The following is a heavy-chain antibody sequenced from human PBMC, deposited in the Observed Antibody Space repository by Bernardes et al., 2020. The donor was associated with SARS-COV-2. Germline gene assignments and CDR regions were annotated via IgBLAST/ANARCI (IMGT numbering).Heavy chain of an antibody. CDR3: ASRWIQLGN. J-gene: IGHJ4*02. V-gene: IGHV3-23*01. CDR1: GFTFSSYA. CDR2: ISGSGGST. Sequence: GGSLRLSCAASGFTFSSYAMSWVRQAPGQGLEWVSAISGSGGSTYYADSVKGRFTISRDNSKNTLYLQMNSLRAEDTAVYYGASRWIQLGNWGQGTLVTVSS. D-gene: IGHD5-18*01.